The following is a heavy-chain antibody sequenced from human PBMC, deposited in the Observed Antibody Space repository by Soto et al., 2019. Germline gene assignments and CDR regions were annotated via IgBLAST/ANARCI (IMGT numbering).Heavy chain of an antibody. J-gene: IGHJ4*02. CDR3: ARWVDYGDYLGY. D-gene: IGHD4-17*01. CDR1: GGSISSGGYY. CDR2: IYYSGST. V-gene: IGHV4-31*03. Sequence: SETLSLTCTVSGGSISSGGYYWSWIRQHPGKGLEWIGYIYYSGSTYYNPSLKSRVTISVDTSKNQFSLKLSSVTAADTAVYYCARWVDYGDYLGYWGQGTLVTVSS.